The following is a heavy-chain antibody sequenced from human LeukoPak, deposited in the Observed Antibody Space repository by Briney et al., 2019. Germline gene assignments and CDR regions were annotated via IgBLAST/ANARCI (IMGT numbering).Heavy chain of an antibody. CDR2: IYYSGST. CDR3: ARAEYGSYGFDP. Sequence: PSETLSLTCTVSGGSISSSSYYWGWIRQPPGKGLEWIGSIYYSGSTYYNPSLKSRVTISVDTSKDQFSLKLSSVTAADTAVYYCARAEYGSYGFDPWGQGTLVTVSS. J-gene: IGHJ5*02. CDR1: GGSISSSSYY. V-gene: IGHV4-39*07. D-gene: IGHD1-26*01.